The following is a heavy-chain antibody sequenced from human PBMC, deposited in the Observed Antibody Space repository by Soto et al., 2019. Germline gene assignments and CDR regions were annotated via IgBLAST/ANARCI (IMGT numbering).Heavy chain of an antibody. CDR3: ARQIYDSDSGPNFQYYFDS. D-gene: IGHD3-22*01. CDR2: IDPSDSQT. Sequence: GESLKISCKGSGYSFAGYWITWVRQKPGKGLEWMGRIDPSDSQTYYSPSFRGHVTISAAKSITTVFLQWSSLRASDTAMYYCARQIYDSDSGPNFQYYFDSWGQGTLVTVSS. CDR1: GYSFAGYW. J-gene: IGHJ4*02. V-gene: IGHV5-10-1*01.